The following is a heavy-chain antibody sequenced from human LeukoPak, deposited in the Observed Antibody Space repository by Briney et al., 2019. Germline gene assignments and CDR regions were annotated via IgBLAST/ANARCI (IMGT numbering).Heavy chain of an antibody. CDR3: AREYCGSTSCYAYFDY. CDR2: IRYDGSNK. J-gene: IGHJ4*02. Sequence: GGSLRLSCAASGFTFSSYGMHWVRQAPGKGLEWVAFIRYDGSNKYYADSVKGRFTISRDNSKNTLYLQMNSLRAEDTAVYYCAREYCGSTSCYAYFDYWGQGTLVTVSS. CDR1: GFTFSSYG. V-gene: IGHV3-30*02. D-gene: IGHD2-2*01.